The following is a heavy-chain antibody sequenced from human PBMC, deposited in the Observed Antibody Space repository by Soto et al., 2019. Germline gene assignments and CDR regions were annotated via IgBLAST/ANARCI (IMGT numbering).Heavy chain of an antibody. CDR3: AKGAPRGSGSRRLGFDY. Sequence: QVQLVQSGAEVKKPGSSVKVSCKASGDTFSTYAISWVRQAPGQGLEWMGGIIPFFGTANYVQKFQGRVTITADESTSTAYMELSSLRSDDAAFYYCAKGAPRGSGSRRLGFDYWGQGTLVTVSS. CDR2: IIPFFGTA. V-gene: IGHV1-69*01. J-gene: IGHJ4*02. CDR1: GDTFSTYA. D-gene: IGHD3-10*01.